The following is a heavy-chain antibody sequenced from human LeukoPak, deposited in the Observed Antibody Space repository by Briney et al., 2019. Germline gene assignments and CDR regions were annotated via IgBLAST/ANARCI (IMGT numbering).Heavy chain of an antibody. J-gene: IGHJ2*01. CDR3: ARSQLWLPNWYFDL. V-gene: IGHV3-7*05. D-gene: IGHD5-18*01. Sequence: PGWSLTLSRAASGFTFRTYWMTWVRQAPAKGLAWVANIKQDGSEQYYVDFVKGRFTISRDNAKNSLYLQMISLRAEDTAVYYCARSQLWLPNWYFDLWGRGTLVTVSS. CDR1: GFTFRTYW. CDR2: IKQDGSEQ.